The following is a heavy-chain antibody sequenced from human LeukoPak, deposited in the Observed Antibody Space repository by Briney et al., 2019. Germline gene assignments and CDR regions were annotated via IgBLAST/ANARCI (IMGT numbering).Heavy chain of an antibody. CDR1: GFTFSTYA. CDR3: AKSPEPFGVVTQLDY. CDR2: LASSGIHI. Sequence: GGSLRLSCAASGFTFSTYAMSWVRQAPGRGLEWVSALASSGIHIYYADSVKGRFTISRDNSKNTLYLQMNSLRAEDTAVYYCAKSPEPFGVVTQLDYWGQGTLVTVSS. V-gene: IGHV3-23*01. D-gene: IGHD3-3*01. J-gene: IGHJ4*02.